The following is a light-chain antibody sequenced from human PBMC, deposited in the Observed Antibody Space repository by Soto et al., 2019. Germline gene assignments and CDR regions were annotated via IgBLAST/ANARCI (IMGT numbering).Light chain of an antibody. CDR2: DAS. Sequence: EIVLTQSPATLSLSPGERATLSCRASQSVSSYLAWYQQNPGQAPRLLIYDASNRATGIPARFSGSGSGTDFTRTISSLEPEDFAVYYCQQRSNWPSLFTFGPGTKVDIK. J-gene: IGKJ3*01. V-gene: IGKV3-11*01. CDR3: QQRSNWPSLFT. CDR1: QSVSSY.